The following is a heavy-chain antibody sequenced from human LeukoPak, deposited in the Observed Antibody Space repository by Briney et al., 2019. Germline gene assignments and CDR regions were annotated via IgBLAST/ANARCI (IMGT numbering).Heavy chain of an antibody. D-gene: IGHD1-1*01. CDR3: ARDPGNSPFDY. J-gene: IGHJ4*02. CDR2: IGTAGDT. V-gene: IGHV3-13*04. CDR1: GFTFSSYD. Sequence: PGESLRLSCAASGFTFSSYDMHWVRQATGKGLEWVSAIGTAGDTYYPGSVKGRFTISRDNSKNTLYLQMNSLRAEDTAVYFCARDPGNSPFDYWGQGTLVTVSS.